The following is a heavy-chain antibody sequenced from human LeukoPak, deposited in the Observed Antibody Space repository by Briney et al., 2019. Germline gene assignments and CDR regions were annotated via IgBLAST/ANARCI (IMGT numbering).Heavy chain of an antibody. CDR1: GYSFSTYF. D-gene: IGHD1-26*01. CDR2: INPSGGST. CDR3: ARDMVHSGYFQY. V-gene: IGHV1-46*01. Sequence: ASVKVSCKTSGYSFSTYFMHWGRQAPGQGLEWMGIINPSGGSTSYAQKFQGRVTMTRDMSTGTVYMELSSLRSEDTAVYYCARDMVHSGYFQYWGQGTLVIVSS. J-gene: IGHJ1*01.